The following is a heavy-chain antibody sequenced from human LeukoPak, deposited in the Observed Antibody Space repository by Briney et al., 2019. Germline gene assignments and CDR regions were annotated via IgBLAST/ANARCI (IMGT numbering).Heavy chain of an antibody. D-gene: IGHD3-10*01. V-gene: IGHV3-9*01. CDR3: AKDRSGFGELFDGMDV. CDR1: GFTFDDYA. CDR2: ISWNSNSI. Sequence: GGSLRLSCAASGFTFDDYAMHWVRQAPGKGLEWVSGISWNSNSIGYADSVKGRFTVSRDNAKNSLYLQMNSLRAEDTALYYCAKDRSGFGELFDGMDVWGQGTTVTVSS. J-gene: IGHJ6*02.